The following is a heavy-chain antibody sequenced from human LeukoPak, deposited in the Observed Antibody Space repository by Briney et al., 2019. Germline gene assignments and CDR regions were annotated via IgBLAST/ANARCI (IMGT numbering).Heavy chain of an antibody. Sequence: PGRSLRLSCAASGFTFSSYGMHWVRQAPGKGLEWVAVISYGGSNKYYADSVKGRFTISRDNSKNTLYLQMNSLRAEDTAVYYCANGGRAHYNYYGMDVWGQGTTVTVSS. V-gene: IGHV3-30*18. CDR3: ANGGRAHYNYYGMDV. CDR1: GFTFSSYG. D-gene: IGHD1-26*01. CDR2: ISYGGSNK. J-gene: IGHJ6*02.